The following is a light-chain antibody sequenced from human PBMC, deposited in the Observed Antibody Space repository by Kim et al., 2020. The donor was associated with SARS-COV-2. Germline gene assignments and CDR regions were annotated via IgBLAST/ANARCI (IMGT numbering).Light chain of an antibody. CDR3: LQLDSYPHT. CDR1: EGLGNS. CDR2: GAF. Sequence: GDRISITCRANEGLGNSLAWYQQKPGKAPQLLIFGAFTLQSGVPSRFSGSGSGTHFTLTVSGLQPEDVGTYYCLQLDSYPHTFGGGTKVHI. J-gene: IGKJ4*01. V-gene: IGKV1-9*01.